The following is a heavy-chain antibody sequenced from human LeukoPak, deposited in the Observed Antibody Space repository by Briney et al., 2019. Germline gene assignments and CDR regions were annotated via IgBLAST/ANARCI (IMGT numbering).Heavy chain of an antibody. CDR1: GFTFSNYA. D-gene: IGHD3-9*01. V-gene: IGHV3-23*01. CDR3: AKWGDYDVLTGYYVSDY. CDR2: ITGGGSGI. Sequence: GASLRLSCAASGFTFSNYAMSWVRQAPGKGLEWVSAITGGGSGIYYADSMKSRFAISRDNSKNTLYLQINSLRAEDTAVYYCAKWGDYDVLTGYYVSDYWGQGTLVTVSS. J-gene: IGHJ4*02.